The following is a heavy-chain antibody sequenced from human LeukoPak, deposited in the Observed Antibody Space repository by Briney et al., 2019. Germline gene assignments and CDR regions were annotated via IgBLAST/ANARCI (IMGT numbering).Heavy chain of an antibody. D-gene: IGHD6-13*01. Sequence: QSGGSLRLSCAASGFTFSNYAMTWVRQAPGQGLEWVSTITNGAAGTFYADSVKGRFTISRDNSKNTLYLQMNSLRPEDTAVYYCAKDIAAAGTLFAYWGQGTLVTVSS. CDR1: GFTFSNYA. V-gene: IGHV3-23*01. CDR3: AKDIAAAGTLFAY. CDR2: ITNGAAGT. J-gene: IGHJ4*02.